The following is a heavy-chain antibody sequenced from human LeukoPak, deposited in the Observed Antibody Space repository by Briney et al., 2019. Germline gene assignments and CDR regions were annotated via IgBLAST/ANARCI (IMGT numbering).Heavy chain of an antibody. J-gene: IGHJ4*02. CDR1: GFTFSSYA. D-gene: IGHD3-3*01. V-gene: IGHV3-30-3*01. CDR3: ARRPRGTIFGVVITPYYFDY. CDR2: ISYDGSNK. Sequence: GGSLRLSCAASGFTFSSYAMHRVRQAPGKGLEWVAVISYDGSNKYYADSVKGRFTISRDNSKNTLYLQMNSLRAEDTAVYYCARRPRGTIFGVVITPYYFDYWGQGTLVTVSS.